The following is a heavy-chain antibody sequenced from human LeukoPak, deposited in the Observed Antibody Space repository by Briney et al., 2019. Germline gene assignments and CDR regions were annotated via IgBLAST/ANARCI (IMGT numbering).Heavy chain of an antibody. CDR2: ISGSGGST. D-gene: IGHD3-10*01. CDR3: AKGGLWFGTSTEYFDY. Sequence: PGGSLRLSCAAPGFTFSSYAMSWVRQAPGKGLEWVSAISGSGGSTYYADSVKGRFTISRDNSKNTLYLQMNSLRAEDTAVYYCAKGGLWFGTSTEYFDYWGQGTLVTVSS. CDR1: GFTFSSYA. V-gene: IGHV3-23*01. J-gene: IGHJ4*02.